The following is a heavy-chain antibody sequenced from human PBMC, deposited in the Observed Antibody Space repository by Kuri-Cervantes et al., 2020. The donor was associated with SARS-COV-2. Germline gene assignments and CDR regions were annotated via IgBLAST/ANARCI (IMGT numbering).Heavy chain of an antibody. D-gene: IGHD4-11*01. V-gene: IGHV1-18*01. CDR3: ARVAPYSRTNDAFDI. CDR1: GYTFTSYG. J-gene: IGHJ3*02. Sequence: ASVKVSCKPSGYTFTSYGISWVRQAPGQGLEWMGWISAYNGNTNYAQKLQGRVTMTTDTSTSTAYMELRSLRSDDTAVYYCARVAPYSRTNDAFDIWGQGTMVTVSS. CDR2: ISAYNGNT.